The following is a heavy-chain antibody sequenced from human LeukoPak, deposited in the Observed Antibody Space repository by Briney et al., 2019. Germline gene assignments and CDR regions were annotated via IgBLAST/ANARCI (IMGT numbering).Heavy chain of an antibody. CDR3: AKGGFAAAYYFDY. CDR1: GFTFSSYG. Sequence: PGGSLRLSCAASGFTFSSYGMHWVRQAPGKGLEWVAFIRYDGSNKYYADSVKGRFTISRDNSKNTLYLQMNSLRAEDTAVYYCAKGGFAAAYYFDYWGQGTLVTVSS. J-gene: IGHJ4*02. CDR2: IRYDGSNK. V-gene: IGHV3-30*02. D-gene: IGHD6-13*01.